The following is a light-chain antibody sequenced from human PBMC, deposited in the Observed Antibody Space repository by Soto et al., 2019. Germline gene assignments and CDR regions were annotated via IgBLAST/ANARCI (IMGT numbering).Light chain of an antibody. CDR3: CSYAGTYTWV. Sequence: QSALTQPRSVSGSPGQSVTISCTGTRSDVGGYKYVSWYQHHPGKAPKVMIYDVSKRPSGVPDRFSGSKSGNTASLTISGLQAEDEADYYCCSYAGTYTWVFGGGTKLTV. V-gene: IGLV2-11*01. J-gene: IGLJ3*02. CDR1: RSDVGGYKY. CDR2: DVS.